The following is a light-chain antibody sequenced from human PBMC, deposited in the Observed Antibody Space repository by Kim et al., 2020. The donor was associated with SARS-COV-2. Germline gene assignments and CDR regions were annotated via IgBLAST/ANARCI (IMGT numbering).Light chain of an antibody. CDR3: QQYGRSPYT. Sequence: EIVLTQSPGTLSLSPGERATLSCRASQSVSNNYLAWYQQKPGQAPRLLIYGASSRATGIPDRFSGSRSGTDFTLTISRLEPEDFAVYYCQQYGRSPYTFGQGTKLEI. CDR1: QSVSNNY. J-gene: IGKJ2*01. V-gene: IGKV3-20*01. CDR2: GAS.